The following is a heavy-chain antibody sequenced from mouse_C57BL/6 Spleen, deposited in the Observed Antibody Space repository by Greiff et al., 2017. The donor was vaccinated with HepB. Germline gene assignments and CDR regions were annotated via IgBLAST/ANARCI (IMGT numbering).Heavy chain of an antibody. CDR3: ARSGDYDYSYAMDY. Sequence: QVQLQQPGAELVRPGSSVKLSCKASGYTFTSYWMHWVKQRPIQGLEWIGNIDPSDSETHYNQKFKDKATLTVDKSSSTAYMQLSSLTSEDSAVYYGARSGDYDYSYAMDYWGQGTSVTVSS. CDR1: GYTFTSYW. CDR2: IDPSDSET. D-gene: IGHD2-4*01. J-gene: IGHJ4*01. V-gene: IGHV1-52*01.